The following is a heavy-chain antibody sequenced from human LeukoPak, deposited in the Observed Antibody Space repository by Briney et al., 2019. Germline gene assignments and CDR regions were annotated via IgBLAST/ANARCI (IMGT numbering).Heavy chain of an antibody. CDR1: GYSISSGYY. Sequence: PSEILSLTCAVSGYSISSGYYWGWIRQPPGKGLEWIGSIYHSGSTYYNPSLKGRVTISVDTSKNQFSLKLSSVTAADTAVYYCASVGVTGDWGQGTLVTVSS. V-gene: IGHV4-38-2*01. CDR3: ASVGVTGD. J-gene: IGHJ4*02. CDR2: IYHSGST. D-gene: IGHD2-21*02.